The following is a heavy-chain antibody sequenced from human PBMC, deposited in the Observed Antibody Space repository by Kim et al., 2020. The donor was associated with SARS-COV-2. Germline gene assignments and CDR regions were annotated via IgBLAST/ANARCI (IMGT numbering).Heavy chain of an antibody. D-gene: IGHD5-12*01. Sequence: YADSVKGRFTISRDNSKNTLYLQMNSLRAEDTAVYYCARTNSGYGGLDYWGQGTLVTVSS. V-gene: IGHV3-33*01. J-gene: IGHJ4*02. CDR3: ARTNSGYGGLDY.